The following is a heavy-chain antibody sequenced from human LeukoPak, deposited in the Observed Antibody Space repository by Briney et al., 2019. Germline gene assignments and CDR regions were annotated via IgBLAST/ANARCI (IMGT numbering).Heavy chain of an antibody. CDR3: ATSITMVRGVISSRD. V-gene: IGHV3-7*03. CDR2: VNQGATQK. CDR1: GFDFSRQW. D-gene: IGHD3-10*01. J-gene: IGHJ4*02. Sequence: GGSLRLSCAASGFDFSRQWMSWVRQAPGKGLEWVAIVNQGATQKYYVDSVKGRFTISRDNAENSLYLQMNSLRAEDTAVYYCATSITMVRGVISSRDWGQGTLVTVSS.